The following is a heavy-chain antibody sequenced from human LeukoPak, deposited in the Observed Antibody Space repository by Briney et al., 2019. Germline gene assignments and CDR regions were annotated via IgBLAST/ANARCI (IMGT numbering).Heavy chain of an antibody. CDR2: IIPIFGTA. D-gene: IGHD6-13*01. V-gene: IGHV1-69*05. CDR3: ARGLIAAAGSYYYYYMDV. J-gene: IGHJ6*03. CDR1: GYTFTSYG. Sequence: SVKVSCKASGYTFTSYGISWVRQAPGQGLEWMGWIIPIFGTANYAQKFQGRVTITTDESTSTAYMELSSLRSEDTAVYYCARGLIAAAGSYYYYYMDVWGKGTTVTVSS.